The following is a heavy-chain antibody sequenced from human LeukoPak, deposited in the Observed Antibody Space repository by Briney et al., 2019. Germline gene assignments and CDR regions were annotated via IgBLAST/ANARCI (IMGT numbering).Heavy chain of an antibody. D-gene: IGHD3-22*01. V-gene: IGHV1-2*02. J-gene: IGHJ4*02. CDR3: ARDLLMRDSSGYYSVSYYFDY. CDR2: INPNSGGT. CDR1: GYTFTDYF. Sequence: ASVKVSCKASGYTFTDYFIHWVRQAPGQGLEWMGWINPNSGGTNYAQNFQGRVTMTRDTSISTAYMELSRLRSDDTAVYYCARDLLMRDSSGYYSVSYYFDYWGQETLVTVSS.